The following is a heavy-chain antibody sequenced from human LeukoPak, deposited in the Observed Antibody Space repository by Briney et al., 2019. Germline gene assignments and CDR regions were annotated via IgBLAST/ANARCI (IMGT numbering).Heavy chain of an antibody. CDR1: GAAISAYF. V-gene: IGHV4-59*01. CDR2: IYSSGST. CDR3: ARDFWSGSVGFDP. Sequence: SETLSLTCTVSGAAISAYFWSWIRQSPGKGLEWSGYIYSSGSTKYNPSLKSRVTISVDASKNQFALTLRSLTAADTAVYYCARDFWSGSVGFDPWGQGTLVTDSS. J-gene: IGHJ5*02. D-gene: IGHD3-3*01.